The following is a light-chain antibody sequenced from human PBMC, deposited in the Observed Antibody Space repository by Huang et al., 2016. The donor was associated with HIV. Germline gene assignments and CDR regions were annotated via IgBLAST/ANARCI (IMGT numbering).Light chain of an antibody. V-gene: IGKV4-1*01. Sequence: DIVMAQSPDSLPVSLGERATINCKSSQSHLYKSKNNNFLDNKNFLAWYQQKPGQPPKLLIYWASTRESGVPDRFSGSGSGTDFTLTISSLQAEDVAVYYCQQYYSSPFTFGGGTKVEIK. CDR1: QSHLYKSKNNNFLDNKNF. CDR3: QQYYSSPFT. J-gene: IGKJ4*01. CDR2: WAS.